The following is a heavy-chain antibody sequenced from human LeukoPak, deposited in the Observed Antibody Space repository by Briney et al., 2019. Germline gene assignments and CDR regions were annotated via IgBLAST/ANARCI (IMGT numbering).Heavy chain of an antibody. CDR2: IIPIFGTA. Sequence: ASVKVSCKASGGTFSSYAISWVRQAPGQGLEWMGGIIPIFGTANYAQKFQGRVTITADESTSTAYMELSSLRSEDTAVYYCATEESYDYVWGSYRYFDYWGQGTLVTVSS. V-gene: IGHV1-69*13. J-gene: IGHJ4*02. CDR1: GGTFSSYA. CDR3: ATEESYDYVWGSYRYFDY. D-gene: IGHD3-16*02.